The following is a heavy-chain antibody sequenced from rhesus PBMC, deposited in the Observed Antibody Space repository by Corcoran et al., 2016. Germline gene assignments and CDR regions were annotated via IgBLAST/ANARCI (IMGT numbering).Heavy chain of an antibody. CDR1: GGSISSSY. Sequence: QVQLQESGPGLAMPSATLSLTCAVSGGSISSSYWSWIRSAPGKGLGWMGGIDSSGTTYYNPSLKSRVTLSVDTSKNQLSLKLSSVTAADTAVYYCARGGVDCSGGVCYVNYGLDSWGQGVVVTVSS. CDR3: ARGGVDCSGGVCYVNYGLDS. J-gene: IGHJ6*01. CDR2: IDSSGTT. D-gene: IGHD2-8*01. V-gene: IGHV4S11*01.